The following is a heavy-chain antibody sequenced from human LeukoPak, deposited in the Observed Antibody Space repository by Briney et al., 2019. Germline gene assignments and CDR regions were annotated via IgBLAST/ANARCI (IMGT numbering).Heavy chain of an antibody. V-gene: IGHV3-74*01. CDR3: ARGWVPSDISLK. CDR1: GFTFTNYW. Sequence: GGSLRLSCAASGFTFTNYWMHWVRQVPGKGLVWVSHINHDGSSTNYADSVKGRFTISRDNAKNTLYLQMNSLTAEDTAVYYCARGWVPSDISLKWGQGTMVTVSS. CDR2: INHDGSST. J-gene: IGHJ3*01. D-gene: IGHD3-9*01.